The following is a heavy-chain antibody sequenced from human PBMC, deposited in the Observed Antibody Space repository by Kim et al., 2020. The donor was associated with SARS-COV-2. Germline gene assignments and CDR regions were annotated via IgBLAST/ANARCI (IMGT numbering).Heavy chain of an antibody. J-gene: IGHJ4*02. CDR2: IFSGGNT. D-gene: IGHD1-26*01. CDR3: AVILRGNF. CDR1: GRSISGTTYS. V-gene: IGHV4-39*01. Sequence: SETLSLTCSVSGRSISGTTYSWDWIRQPPGKGLDWIGTIFSGGNTYYNPSLQSRVTISVDTSKNQFSLDLSSVTAADTAVYYCAVILRGNFWGQGTLVTVSS.